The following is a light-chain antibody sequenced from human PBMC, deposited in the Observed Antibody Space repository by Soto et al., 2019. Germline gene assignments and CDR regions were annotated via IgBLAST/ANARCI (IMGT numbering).Light chain of an antibody. V-gene: IGKV1-39*01. CDR3: QQSDANPLT. J-gene: IGKJ4*01. Sequence: DIQMTQSPYSLSASVGDTVTITCRASQTISTYLNWYQKKAGEAPELLIYAASNLQSGVPLRFTGSGSGTDFTLTILSLQPEDFATYYCQQSDANPLTFGGGTKVEIK. CDR1: QTISTY. CDR2: AAS.